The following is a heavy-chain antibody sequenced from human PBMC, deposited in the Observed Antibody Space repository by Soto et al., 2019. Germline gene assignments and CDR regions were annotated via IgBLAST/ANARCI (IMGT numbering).Heavy chain of an antibody. Sequence: TLSLTCAVSGAPISGSVWWTWVRQPPGKGLEWIGEVFHSGGANYNPSLKSRVSMSVDTSRSQFSLELHSVTAADTAVYYCARKAWVRFDFWGQGIMVTVSS. CDR3: ARKAWVRFDF. CDR2: VFHSGGA. V-gene: IGHV4-4*02. CDR1: GAPISGSVW. J-gene: IGHJ4*02. D-gene: IGHD3-16*01.